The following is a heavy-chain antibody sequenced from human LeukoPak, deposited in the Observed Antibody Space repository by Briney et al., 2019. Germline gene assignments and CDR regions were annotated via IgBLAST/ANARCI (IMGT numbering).Heavy chain of an antibody. CDR1: GGSISGYY. CDR2: IYTSGGT. D-gene: IGHD1-26*01. CDR3: ARRSHSNWYFDL. Sequence: SETLSPTCTVSGGSISGYYWIWIRQPPGKGLEWIGSIYTSGGTSYNPSLKSRLTISVNTSKNQFSLNLSSVTAADTAMYYCARRSHSNWYFDLWGRGTLVTVSS. V-gene: IGHV4-4*09. J-gene: IGHJ2*01.